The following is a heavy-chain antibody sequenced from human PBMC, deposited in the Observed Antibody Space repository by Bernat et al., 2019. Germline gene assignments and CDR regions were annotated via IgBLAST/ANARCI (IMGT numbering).Heavy chain of an antibody. CDR3: TTEAIVVVTAVDY. Sequence: EVQLVESGGGLVKPGGSLRLSCAASGFTFSNAWMSWVLQAPGKGLEWVGRLKSKTEGGTTDYAAPVKGRFTISRDDSKNTLYLQMNSLKTEDTGVYYCTTEAIVVVTAVDYWGQGTLVTVSS. CDR1: GFTFSNAW. J-gene: IGHJ4*02. V-gene: IGHV3-15*01. CDR2: LKSKTEGGTT. D-gene: IGHD2-21*02.